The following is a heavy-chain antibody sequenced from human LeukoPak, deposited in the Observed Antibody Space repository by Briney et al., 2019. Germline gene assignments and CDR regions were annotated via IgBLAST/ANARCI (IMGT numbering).Heavy chain of an antibody. CDR1: GGSISSSSYY. V-gene: IGHV4-39*07. CDR2: IYYSGST. J-gene: IGHJ4*02. D-gene: IGHD3-22*01. Sequence: SSETLSLTCTVSGGSISSSSYYWGWIRQPPGKGLEWIGGIYYSGSTYYNPSLKSRVTISVDTSKNQFSLKLSSVTAADTAVYYCARSGITMIESRVFDYWGQGTLVTVSS. CDR3: ARSGITMIESRVFDY.